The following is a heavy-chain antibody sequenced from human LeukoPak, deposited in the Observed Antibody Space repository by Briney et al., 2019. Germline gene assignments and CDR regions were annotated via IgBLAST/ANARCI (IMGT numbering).Heavy chain of an antibody. CDR2: ISDDGSEK. V-gene: IGHV3-30*07. CDR3: AKVPSSDYGSGRPPFMDA. CDR1: GFSFSTYA. D-gene: IGHD3-10*01. Sequence: RSLRLSCAASGFSFSTYAMDSVRQCPGKGLEWVAVISDDGSEKYYADSVKSQFTISKDNSNSTLSLQMNRLRAEDTAVYYCAKVPSSDYGSGRPPFMDAWGQGNRAPISS. J-gene: IGHJ6*02.